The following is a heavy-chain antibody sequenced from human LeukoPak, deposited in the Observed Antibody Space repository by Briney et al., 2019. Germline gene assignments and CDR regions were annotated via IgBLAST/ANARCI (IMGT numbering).Heavy chain of an antibody. CDR1: GFSVSTNY. V-gene: IGHV3-53*05. D-gene: IGHD3-22*01. J-gene: IGHJ4*02. CDR2: LYDSNEN. CDR3: ARGLSGHSIFGSGLSDY. Sequence: GGSLRLSCVASGFSVSTNYMNWVRQAPGKGPEWVSVLYDSNENFYLAAVEGRFFISRDSPTNTLYLQMNSLRPEDTVVYYCARGLSGHSIFGSGLSDYWGRGTLVTVSS.